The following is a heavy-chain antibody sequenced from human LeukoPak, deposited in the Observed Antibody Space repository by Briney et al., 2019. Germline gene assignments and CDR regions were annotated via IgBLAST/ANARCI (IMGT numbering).Heavy chain of an antibody. CDR2: VNSDGSST. CDR1: GFTFNNYW. D-gene: IGHD1-14*01. CDR3: ASGGNPRNDYFDY. V-gene: IGHV3-74*01. J-gene: IGHJ4*02. Sequence: GGSLRLSCAASGFTFNNYWMHWVRQDPGKGLVWVSRVNSDGSSTRYADSVRGRFTISRDNAKNTLYLQMNGLRAEDTAVYYCASGGNPRNDYFDYWGQGTLVTVSP.